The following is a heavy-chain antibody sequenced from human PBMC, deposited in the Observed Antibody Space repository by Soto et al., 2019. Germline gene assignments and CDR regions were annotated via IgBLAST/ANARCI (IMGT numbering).Heavy chain of an antibody. Sequence: GGSLRLSCAASGFTFSSYAMHWVRQAPGKGLEWVAVISYDGSNKYYADSVKGRFTISRDNSKNTLYLQMNSLRAEDTAVYYCARGAWVISYFDYWGQGTLVTVSS. CDR1: GFTFSSYA. J-gene: IGHJ4*02. V-gene: IGHV3-30-3*01. CDR2: ISYDGSNK. D-gene: IGHD3-22*01. CDR3: ARGAWVISYFDY.